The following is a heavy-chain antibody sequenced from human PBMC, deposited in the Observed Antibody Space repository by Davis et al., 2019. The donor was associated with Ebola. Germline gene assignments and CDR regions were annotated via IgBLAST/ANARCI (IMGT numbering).Heavy chain of an antibody. D-gene: IGHD6-19*01. CDR1: GYSFTSYW. J-gene: IGHJ4*02. CDR2: IYPGDSDT. CDR3: TRGHGWCDY. V-gene: IGHV5-51*01. Sequence: GGSLRLSCKGSGYSFTSYWIGWVRQMPGKGLEWMGIIYPGDSDTRYSPSFQGQVTISADKSISTVYLQWSGLQASDTAIYFCTRGHGWCDYWGQGTPVTVSS.